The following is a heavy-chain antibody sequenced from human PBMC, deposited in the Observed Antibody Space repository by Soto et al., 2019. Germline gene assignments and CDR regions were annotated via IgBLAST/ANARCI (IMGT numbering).Heavy chain of an antibody. V-gene: IGHV4-31*03. J-gene: IGHJ4*02. CDR1: GGSISSGGYY. Sequence: QVQLQESGPGLVKPSQTLSLTCTVSGGSISSGGYYWSWIRQHPGKGLEWIGYIYYSGSTYYNPSRTSRVTTSVDTSKNQFSLTLSSVTAADTAVYYCARGFPQGYYDSSGLFDYWGQGTLVTVSS. D-gene: IGHD3-22*01. CDR2: IYYSGST. CDR3: ARGFPQGYYDSSGLFDY.